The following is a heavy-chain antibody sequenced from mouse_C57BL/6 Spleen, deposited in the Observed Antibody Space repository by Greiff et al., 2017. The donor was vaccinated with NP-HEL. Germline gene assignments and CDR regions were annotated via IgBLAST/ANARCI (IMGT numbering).Heavy chain of an antibody. J-gene: IGHJ1*03. CDR1: GYTFTDYE. V-gene: IGHV1-15*01. Sequence: VQLQQSGAELVRPGASVTLSCKASGYTFTDYEMHWVKQTPVHGLEWIGAIDPETGGTAYNQKFKGKAILTADKSSSTAYMELRSLTSEDSAVYYCTRWGTTHWYFDVWGTGTTVTVSS. CDR3: TRWGTTHWYFDV. D-gene: IGHD1-1*01. CDR2: IDPETGGT.